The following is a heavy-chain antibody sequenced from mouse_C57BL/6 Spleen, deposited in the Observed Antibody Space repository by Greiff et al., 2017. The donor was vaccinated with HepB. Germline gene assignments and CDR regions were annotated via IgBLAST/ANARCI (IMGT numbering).Heavy chain of an antibody. V-gene: IGHV4-1*01. D-gene: IGHD4-1*01. CDR2: INPDSSTI. Sequence: GVAFSRYWMSWVRRAPGKGLEWIGEINPDSSTINYAPSLKDKFIISIDNAKNTLYLQMSKVRSEDTALYYCASPNWDWAMDYWGQGTSVTVSS. CDR1: GVAFSRYW. CDR3: ASPNWDWAMDY. J-gene: IGHJ4*01.